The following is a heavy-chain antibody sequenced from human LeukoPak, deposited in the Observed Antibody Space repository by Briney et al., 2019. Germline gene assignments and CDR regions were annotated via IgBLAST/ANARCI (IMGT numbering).Heavy chain of an antibody. Sequence: SETLSLTCTVSGGSISSATYYWSWIRQPAGKGLEWIGRIYTSGSTNYNPSLKSRVTISVDTSKNQFSLKLSSVTAADTAVYYCARNSCPSGSCYENRGYFDYWGQGTLVTVSS. D-gene: IGHD2-15*01. V-gene: IGHV4-61*02. CDR1: GGSISSATYY. J-gene: IGHJ4*02. CDR2: IYTSGST. CDR3: ARNSCPSGSCYENRGYFDY.